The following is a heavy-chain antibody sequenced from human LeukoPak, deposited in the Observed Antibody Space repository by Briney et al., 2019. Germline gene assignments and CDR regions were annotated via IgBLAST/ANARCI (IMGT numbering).Heavy chain of an antibody. CDR1: GGTFSSYA. V-gene: IGHV1-69*13. J-gene: IGHJ3*02. CDR3: ARDYYDYVWGSYKSAFDI. Sequence: GASVKVSCKASGGTFSSYAISWVRQAPGQGLEWMGGIIPIFGTANYAQKFQGRVTIPADESTSTAYMELSSLRSEDTAVYYCARDYYDYVWGSYKSAFDIWGQGTMVTVSS. D-gene: IGHD3-16*01. CDR2: IIPIFGTA.